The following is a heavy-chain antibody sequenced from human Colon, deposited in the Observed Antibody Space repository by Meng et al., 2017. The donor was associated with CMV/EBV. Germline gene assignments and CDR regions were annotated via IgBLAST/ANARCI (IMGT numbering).Heavy chain of an antibody. Sequence: GGSLRLSCAASGFTFSSYAMHWVRQAPGKGLEWVAVISYDGSNKYYADSVKGRFTFSRDNSKGTLYLQMDSLRAEDTAVYYCARVKEAVAATGFDYWGQGTLVTVSS. CDR3: ARVKEAVAATGFDY. V-gene: IGHV3-30-3*01. CDR2: ISYDGSNK. J-gene: IGHJ4*02. D-gene: IGHD6-19*01. CDR1: GFTFSSYA.